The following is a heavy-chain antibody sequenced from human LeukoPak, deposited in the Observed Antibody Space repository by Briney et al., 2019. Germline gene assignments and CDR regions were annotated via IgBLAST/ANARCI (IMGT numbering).Heavy chain of an antibody. CDR1: GFTFSSYW. J-gene: IGHJ3*02. Sequence: GGSLRLSCAASGFTFSSYWMSWVRQAPGKGLEWVANIKQDGSEKYYVDSVKGRFTISRDNTKNSLYLQMNSLRAEDTAVYYCARDRGYGDYESALDIWGQGTMVTVSS. CDR3: ARDRGYGDYESALDI. D-gene: IGHD4-17*01. V-gene: IGHV3-7*01. CDR2: IKQDGSEK.